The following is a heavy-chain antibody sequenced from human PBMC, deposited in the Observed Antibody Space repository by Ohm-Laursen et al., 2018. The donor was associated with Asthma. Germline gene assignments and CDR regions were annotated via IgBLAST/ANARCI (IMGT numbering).Heavy chain of an antibody. CDR1: GFTFSSYG. CDR3: ARGNLEGLQ. V-gene: IGHV3-33*08. Sequence: SLRLSCAASGFTFSSYGMHWVRQAPGKGLEWVAVIWCDGSNKYYADSVKGRFTISRVNSKNTLYLQMNSLRADDSAVYYCARGNLEGLQWGQGTLVTVSS. CDR2: IWCDGSNK. J-gene: IGHJ4*02. D-gene: IGHD5-24*01.